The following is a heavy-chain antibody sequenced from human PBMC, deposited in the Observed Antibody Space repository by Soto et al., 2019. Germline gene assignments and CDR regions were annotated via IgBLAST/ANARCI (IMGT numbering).Heavy chain of an antibody. Sequence: SEPQSLTYTVVGGYIRDYYGTWIRQPPGTGLEWIGEINHSGSTNYNPSLKSRVTISVDTSKNQFSLKLTSVTAADMAVYYCARDKITGLFDYWGQGTLVTV. J-gene: IGHJ4*02. CDR2: INHSGST. CDR3: ARDKITGLFDY. V-gene: IGHV4-34*01. D-gene: IGHD2-8*02. CDR1: GGYIRDYY.